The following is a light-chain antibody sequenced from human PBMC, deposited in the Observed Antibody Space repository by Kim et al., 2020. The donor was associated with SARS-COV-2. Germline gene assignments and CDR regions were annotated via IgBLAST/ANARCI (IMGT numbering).Light chain of an antibody. V-gene: IGLV3-1*01. J-gene: IGLJ3*02. CDR1: KLGDRY. CDR3: QAWDSNSNWV. Sequence: VSPGRKASITCSGNKLGDRYVCWYQHRSGQSPVLVIYQDDQRPSGIAERFSGSNSGNTATLTISGTQAMDEADYYCQAWDSNSNWVFGGGTQLTVL. CDR2: QDD.